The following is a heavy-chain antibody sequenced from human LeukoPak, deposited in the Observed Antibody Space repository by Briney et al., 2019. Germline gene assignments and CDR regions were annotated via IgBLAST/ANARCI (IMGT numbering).Heavy chain of an antibody. CDR3: AGRPYYDILTGYYPDAFDI. J-gene: IGHJ3*02. CDR2: ISSSGSTI. CDR1: GFTFSDYY. V-gene: IGHV3-11*01. D-gene: IGHD3-9*01. Sequence: KTGGSLRLSCAASGFTFSDYYMSWIRQAPGKGLEWVSYISSSGSTIYYADSVKGRFTISRDNAKNSLYLQMNSLRAEDTAVYYCAGRPYYDILTGYYPDAFDIWGQGTMVTVSS.